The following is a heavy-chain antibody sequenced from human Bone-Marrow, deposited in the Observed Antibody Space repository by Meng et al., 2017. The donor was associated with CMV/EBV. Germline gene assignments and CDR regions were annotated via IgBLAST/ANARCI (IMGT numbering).Heavy chain of an antibody. Sequence: GESLKIYCAASGFIFSKYWMTWVRQAPGKGLEWVANIKEDGSEKSYVDSVRGRFTISRDNAKNSLSLEMNSLRVEDMAVYYCAREQGAMGGNYYYAMDVWGQGTTVTVSS. V-gene: IGHV3-7*01. CDR2: IKEDGSEK. CDR3: AREQGAMGGNYYYAMDV. J-gene: IGHJ6*02. D-gene: IGHD3-10*01. CDR1: GFIFSKYW.